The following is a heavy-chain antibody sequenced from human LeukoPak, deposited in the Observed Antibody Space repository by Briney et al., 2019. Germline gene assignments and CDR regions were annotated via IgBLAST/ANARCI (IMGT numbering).Heavy chain of an antibody. Sequence: PGGSLRLSCAASGFTFSSYWMSWVRQAPGNGLEWVANIKQDGSEKYYVDSVKGRFTISRDNAKNSLYLQMNSLRAEDTAVYYCARVPNDSGFYFDYGGQGTLVTVSS. D-gene: IGHD6-19*01. CDR3: ARVPNDSGFYFDY. J-gene: IGHJ4*02. CDR1: GFTFSSYW. V-gene: IGHV3-7*01. CDR2: IKQDGSEK.